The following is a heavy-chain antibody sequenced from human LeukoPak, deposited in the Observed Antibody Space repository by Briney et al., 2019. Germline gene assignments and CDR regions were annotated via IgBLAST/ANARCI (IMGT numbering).Heavy chain of an antibody. CDR1: GGSVNDYY. Sequence: SETLSLTCTVSGGSVNDYYWNWIRQPPGKGLEWIGYIYYSGSTDYNPSLKSRVTMSVDTSKNKFSLKLNSVTAADTAVYYCARGGARGSSAFDVWGQGTMVIVSA. J-gene: IGHJ3*01. CDR3: ARGGARGSSAFDV. CDR2: IYYSGST. D-gene: IGHD3-10*01. V-gene: IGHV4-59*02.